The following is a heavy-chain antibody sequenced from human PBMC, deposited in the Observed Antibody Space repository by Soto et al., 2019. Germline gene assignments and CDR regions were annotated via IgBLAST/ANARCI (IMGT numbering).Heavy chain of an antibody. Sequence: PSQTLSLTCAISGDSVSSNSAAWNWIRQSPSRGLEWLGRTYYRSKWYNDYAVSVKSRITINPDTSKNQFSLQLNSVTPEDTAVYYCARTKIMVRGVIDYYCGMDVWGQGTTVTVSS. CDR3: ARTKIMVRGVIDYYCGMDV. CDR2: TYYRSKWYN. CDR1: GDSVSSNSAA. J-gene: IGHJ6*02. V-gene: IGHV6-1*01. D-gene: IGHD3-10*01.